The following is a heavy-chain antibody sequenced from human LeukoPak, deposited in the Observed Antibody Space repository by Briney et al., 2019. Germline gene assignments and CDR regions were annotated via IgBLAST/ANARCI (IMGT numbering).Heavy chain of an antibody. J-gene: IGHJ6*03. D-gene: IGHD5-12*01. CDR2: ISSGSSYI. CDR1: GFTFSSYS. V-gene: IGHV3-21*01. CDR3: ACTSGYDFSSYYYYYMDV. Sequence: PGGSLRLSCAASGFTFSSYSMNWVRQAPGKGLEWVSSISSGSSYIYYADSVKSRFTISRDNAKNSLYLQMNSLSAEDTAVYYCACTSGYDFSSYYYYYMDVWGKGTTVTVSS.